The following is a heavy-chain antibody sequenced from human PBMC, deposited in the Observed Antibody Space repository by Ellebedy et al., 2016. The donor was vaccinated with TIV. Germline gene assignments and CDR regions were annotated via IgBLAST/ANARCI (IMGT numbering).Heavy chain of an antibody. V-gene: IGHV3-30*04. CDR2: ISYDGSNK. D-gene: IGHD5/OR15-5a*01. Sequence: LGGSLRLSCAASGFPFDSYVMNWVRQAPGKGLEWVALISYDGSNKYFADSVQGRFTISRDNSQNTLYLLMNSLRGDDTAIYYCARALNHVDTVSTAPLDCWGQGTLVTVSS. CDR1: GFPFDSYV. CDR3: ARALNHVDTVSTAPLDC. J-gene: IGHJ4*02.